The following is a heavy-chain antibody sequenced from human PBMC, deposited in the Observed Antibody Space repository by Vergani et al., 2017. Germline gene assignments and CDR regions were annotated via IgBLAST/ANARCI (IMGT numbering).Heavy chain of an antibody. D-gene: IGHD2-15*01. V-gene: IGHV4-39*01. CDR3: ARHWVLFGGLPNWFDP. CDR2: IYYSGST. J-gene: IGHJ5*02. Sequence: QLQLQESGPGLVKPSETLSLTCTVSGGSISSSSYYWGWIRQPPGKGLEWIGSIYYSGSTYYNPSLKSRVTISVDTSKNQFSLKLSSVTAADTAVYYCARHWVLFGGLPNWFDPWGQGTLVTVSS. CDR1: GGSISSSSYY.